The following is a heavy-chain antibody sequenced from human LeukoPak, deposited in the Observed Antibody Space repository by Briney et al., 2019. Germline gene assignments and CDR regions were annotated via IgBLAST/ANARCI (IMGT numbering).Heavy chain of an antibody. CDR3: ARDGLRIAAAFDY. Sequence: GASVKVSCKGSGYTFTYYYLYWVRQTPGQGLEWMGWIKPSTGGTKYVQKFEGRVTMTGDTSKSTAYMELSGLRSDDTAVYYCARDGLRIAAAFDYWGQGTLVTVSS. CDR2: IKPSTGGT. V-gene: IGHV1-2*02. D-gene: IGHD6-13*01. J-gene: IGHJ4*02. CDR1: GYTFTYYY.